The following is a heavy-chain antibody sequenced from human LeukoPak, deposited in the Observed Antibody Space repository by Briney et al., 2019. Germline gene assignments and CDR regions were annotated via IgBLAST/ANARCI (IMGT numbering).Heavy chain of an antibody. J-gene: IGHJ4*02. CDR3: ARSLGVTEDY. V-gene: IGHV4-34*01. CDR1: GGSFSGYL. D-gene: IGHD2-21*02. CDR2: INYNGEIT. Sequence: SETLSLTCAVSGGSFSGYLWSWLRQPPGKGLEWVGEINYNGEITNYNPSLKSRVTISVDTSRNQFSLKLTSVTAADTAVYYCARSLGVTEDYWGQGTLVTVSS.